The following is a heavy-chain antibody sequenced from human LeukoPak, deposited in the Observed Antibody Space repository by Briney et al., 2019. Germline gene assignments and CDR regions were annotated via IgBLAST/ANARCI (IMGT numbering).Heavy chain of an antibody. V-gene: IGHV3-74*01. J-gene: IGHJ2*01. D-gene: IGHD2-21*02. CDR1: EFTFSNYW. CDR2: IDRGGSYT. CDR3: VRVNCGGDCNSRDWCFDL. Sequence: HAGGSLRLSCAASEFTFSNYWMHWVRQAPGKGLVWVSRIDRGGSYTAYADSVEGRFTISRDNTKNTLYLQMNYLRAEDTAVYYCVRVNCGGDCNSRDWCFDLWGRGTLVSVSS.